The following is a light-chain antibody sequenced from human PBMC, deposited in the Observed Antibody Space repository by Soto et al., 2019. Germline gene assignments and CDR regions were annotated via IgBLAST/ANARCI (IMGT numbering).Light chain of an antibody. CDR1: QSVSSY. CDR2: DAS. V-gene: IGKV3-11*01. Sequence: EIVLTQSPATLSLSPGERATLSCRASQSVSSYLAWYQQKPGQAPRLLIYDASNRATGIPARFSGSGSGTDFTPTSSSQGPEDFAVYYGQQRSNWPRTFGKGTKVEIK. J-gene: IGKJ1*01. CDR3: QQRSNWPRT.